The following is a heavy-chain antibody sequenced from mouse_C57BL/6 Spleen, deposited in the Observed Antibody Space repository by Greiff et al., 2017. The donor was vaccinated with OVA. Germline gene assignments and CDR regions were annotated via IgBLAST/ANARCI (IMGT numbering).Heavy chain of an antibody. J-gene: IGHJ2*01. V-gene: IGHV5-4*01. CDR1: GFTFSSYA. D-gene: IGHD1-1*01. CDR3: ARADYYGSSHYYFDY. CDR2: ISDGGSYT. Sequence: EVQGVESGGGLVKPGGSLKLSCAASGFTFSSYAMSWVRQTPEKRLEWVATISDGGSYTYYPDNVKGRFTISRDNAKNNLYLQMSHLKSEDTAMYYCARADYYGSSHYYFDYWGQGTTLTVSS.